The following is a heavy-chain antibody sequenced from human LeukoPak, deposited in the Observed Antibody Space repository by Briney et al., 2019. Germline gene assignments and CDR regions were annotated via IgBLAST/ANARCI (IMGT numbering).Heavy chain of an antibody. CDR1: GFAVSSNY. CDR3: AKAKGWYGEGYFDS. J-gene: IGHJ4*02. D-gene: IGHD3-10*01. Sequence: GGSLRLSCAASGFAVSSNYMNWVRQAPGKGLEWVSVLYPDGRTYYADSVKGRFTISRDVSKNTLFLQMTSLRAEDTAVYYCAKAKGWYGEGYFDSWGQGTLVTVSS. CDR2: LYPDGRT. V-gene: IGHV3-53*01.